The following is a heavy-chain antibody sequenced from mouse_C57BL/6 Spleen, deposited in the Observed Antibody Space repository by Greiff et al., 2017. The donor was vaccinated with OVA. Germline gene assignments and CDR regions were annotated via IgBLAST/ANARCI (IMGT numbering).Heavy chain of an antibody. V-gene: IGHV1-61*01. Sequence: QVQLQQPGAELVRPGSSVKLSCKASGYTFTSYWMDWVKQRPGQGLEWIGNIYPSDSETHYNQKFKDKATLTVDKSSSAAYMQLSSLTSEDSAVYYCAKDYGSSSQGDWGQGTTLTVAS. CDR1: GYTFTSYW. CDR3: AKDYGSSSQGD. D-gene: IGHD1-1*01. CDR2: IYPSDSET. J-gene: IGHJ2*01.